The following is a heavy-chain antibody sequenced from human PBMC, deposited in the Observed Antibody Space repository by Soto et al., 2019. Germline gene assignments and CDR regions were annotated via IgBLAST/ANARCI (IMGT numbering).Heavy chain of an antibody. CDR2: LDQDGSER. CDR1: GFTFSTYW. V-gene: IGHV3-7*01. CDR3: VCGGNFFVY. Sequence: EVQLVESGGGLVQPGGSLRLSCAASGFTFSTYWMTWVRRPPGKGLEWVANLDQDGSERYYVDSVRGRFTISRDNAKNSLYRQMNSLRAEDTAVYYCVCGGNFFVYWGQGTLVTVSP. J-gene: IGHJ4*02. D-gene: IGHD3-16*01.